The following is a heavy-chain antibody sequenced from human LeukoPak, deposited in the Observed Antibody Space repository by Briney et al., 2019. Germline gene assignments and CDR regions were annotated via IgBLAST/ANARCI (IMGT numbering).Heavy chain of an antibody. CDR1: GGSISSGGYY. CDR3: ARDSWDSSGYYHDY. D-gene: IGHD3-22*01. V-gene: IGHV4-31*03. Sequence: PSETLSLTCTVSGGSISSGGYYWSWIRQHPGKGLEWIGYIYYSGSTYYNPSLKSRVTISVDTSKNQFSLKLSSVTAADTAVYYCARDSWDSSGYYHDYWGQGTLVTVSS. CDR2: IYYSGST. J-gene: IGHJ4*02.